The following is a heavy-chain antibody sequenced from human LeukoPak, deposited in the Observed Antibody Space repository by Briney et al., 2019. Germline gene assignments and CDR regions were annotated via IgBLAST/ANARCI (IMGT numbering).Heavy chain of an antibody. V-gene: IGHV3-7*01. CDR2: IKQDGSEK. Sequence: GGSLRLSCAASGFTFSSYWMSWVRQAPGKGLEWVANIKQDGSEKYYADSVRGRFTISRDNAKNPLYLQMNSLRAEDTGVYYCAGSGWQVYLDYWGQGALVTVSS. CDR1: GFTFSSYW. J-gene: IGHJ4*02. CDR3: AGSGWQVYLDY. D-gene: IGHD6-19*01.